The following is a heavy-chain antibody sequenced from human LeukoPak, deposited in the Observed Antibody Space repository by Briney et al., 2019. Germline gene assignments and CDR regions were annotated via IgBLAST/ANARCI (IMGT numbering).Heavy chain of an antibody. CDR3: ARGAYYDYVWGSYRPEGFDY. CDR2: INPSSGGT. V-gene: IGHV1-2*02. CDR1: GYTFTGYY. D-gene: IGHD3-16*02. J-gene: IGHJ4*02. Sequence: ASVKVSCKASGYTFTGYYMHWVRQAPGQGLEWMGWINPSSGGTNYAQKFQGRVTMTRDTSISTAYMELSRLRSDDTAVYYCARGAYYDYVWGSYRPEGFDYWGQGTLVTVSS.